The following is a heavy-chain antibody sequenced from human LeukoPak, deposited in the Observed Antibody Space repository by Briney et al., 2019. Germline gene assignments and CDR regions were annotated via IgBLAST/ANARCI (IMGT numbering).Heavy chain of an antibody. V-gene: IGHV1-18*01. D-gene: IGHD2-2*01. J-gene: IGHJ4*02. Sequence: ASVKVSCKASGYTFTSYGISWVRQAPGQGIEWMGWISAYNGNTNYAQKLQGRVTMTTDTSTSTAYMELRSLRSDDTSVYYCAREATCSSTSCSVDYWGQGTLVTVSS. CDR2: ISAYNGNT. CDR3: AREATCSSTSCSVDY. CDR1: GYTFTSYG.